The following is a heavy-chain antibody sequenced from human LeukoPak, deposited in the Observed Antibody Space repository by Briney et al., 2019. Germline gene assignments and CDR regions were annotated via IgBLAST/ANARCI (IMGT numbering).Heavy chain of an antibody. J-gene: IGHJ6*03. CDR2: ISSSSSTI. CDR1: GFTFSSYS. D-gene: IGHD2-2*01. CDR3: ARLTAASNYYYYYMDV. Sequence: GGSLRLSCAASGFTFSSYSMNWVRQAPGKGLEWVSYISSSSSTIYYADSVKGRFTISRDNAKNSLYLQMNSLRAEDTAVYYCARLTAASNYYYYYMDVWGKGTTVTVSS. V-gene: IGHV3-48*01.